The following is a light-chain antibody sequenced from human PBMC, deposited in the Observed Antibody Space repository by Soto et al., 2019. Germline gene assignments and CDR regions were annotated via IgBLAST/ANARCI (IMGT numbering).Light chain of an antibody. CDR3: VSYPTSTALNV. CDR1: SSDVGSFNY. V-gene: IGLV2-14*01. J-gene: IGLJ1*01. Sequence: QSVLAQPASVSGSPGQSINISCTATSSDVGSFNYVSWYQHHPGKAPKFMIYEVTSRPSGVSNRFSGSKSGNTASLTISGLQAEDEADYYCVSYPTSTALNVIVSESKVIVL. CDR2: EVT.